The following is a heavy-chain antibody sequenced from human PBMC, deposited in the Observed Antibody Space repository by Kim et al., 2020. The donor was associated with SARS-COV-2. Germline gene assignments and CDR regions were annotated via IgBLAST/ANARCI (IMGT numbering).Heavy chain of an antibody. Sequence: GGSLRLSCAASGFTFSSYGMHWVRQAPGKGLEWVAVISYDGSNKYYADSVKGRFTISRDNSKNTLYLQMNSLRAEDTAVYYCAKWPSGYSGPGGVFDIWGQGTMVTVSS. CDR2: ISYDGSNK. D-gene: IGHD5-12*01. CDR1: GFTFSSYG. J-gene: IGHJ3*02. CDR3: AKWPSGYSGPGGVFDI. V-gene: IGHV3-30*18.